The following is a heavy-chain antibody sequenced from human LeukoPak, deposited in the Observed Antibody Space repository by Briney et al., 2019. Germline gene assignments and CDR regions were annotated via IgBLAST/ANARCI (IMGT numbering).Heavy chain of an antibody. D-gene: IGHD6-13*01. V-gene: IGHV4-39*07. CDR2: IYYSGST. CDR3: ARGPFVWSSSGRYWFDP. Sequence: SETLSLTCTVSGGSISSSSYYWGWIRQPPGKGLEWIGSIYYSGSTYYNPSLKSRVTISVDTSKNQFSLKLSSVTAADTAVYYCARGPFVWSSSGRYWFDPWGQGTLVTVSS. CDR1: GGSISSSSYY. J-gene: IGHJ5*02.